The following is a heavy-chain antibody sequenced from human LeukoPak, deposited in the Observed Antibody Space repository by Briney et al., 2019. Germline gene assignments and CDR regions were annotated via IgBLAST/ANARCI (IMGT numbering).Heavy chain of an antibody. J-gene: IGHJ4*02. CDR2: ISAYNGNT. D-gene: IGHD3-22*01. CDR1: GYTFTSYG. V-gene: IGHV1-18*01. CDR3: ARGDVYDSSGYYLDKFDY. Sequence: ASVKVSCKASGYTFTSYGISWVRQAPGQGLEWMGWISAYNGNTKYSQKFQGRVTITRDTSASTAYMELSSLRSEDTAVYYCARGDVYDSSGYYLDKFDYWGQGTLVTVSS.